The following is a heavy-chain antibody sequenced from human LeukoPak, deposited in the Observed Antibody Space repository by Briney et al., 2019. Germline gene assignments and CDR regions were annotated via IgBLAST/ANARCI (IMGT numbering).Heavy chain of an antibody. Sequence: ASVKVSCKASGYTFTGYYMHWVRQAPGQGLEWMGWINPNSGGTNYARKFQGRVTMTRDTSISTAYMELSRLRSDDTAVYYCARDLFGYSSSSPDYWGQGTLVTVSS. CDR1: GYTFTGYY. V-gene: IGHV1-2*02. D-gene: IGHD6-13*01. J-gene: IGHJ4*02. CDR3: ARDLFGYSSSSPDY. CDR2: INPNSGGT.